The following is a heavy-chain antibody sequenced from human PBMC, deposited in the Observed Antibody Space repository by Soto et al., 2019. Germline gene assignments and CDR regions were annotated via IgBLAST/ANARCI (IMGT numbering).Heavy chain of an antibody. D-gene: IGHD6-13*01. J-gene: IGHJ6*02. CDR3: ARGGSSSWSLYYYYGMDV. Sequence: SETLSLTCAVYGGSFSGYYWSWIRQPPGKGLEWIGEINHSGSTNYSPSLKSRVTISVDTSKNQFSLKLSSVTAADTAVYYCARGGSSSWSLYYYYGMDVWGQGTTVTVSS. CDR2: INHSGST. V-gene: IGHV4-34*01. CDR1: GGSFSGYY.